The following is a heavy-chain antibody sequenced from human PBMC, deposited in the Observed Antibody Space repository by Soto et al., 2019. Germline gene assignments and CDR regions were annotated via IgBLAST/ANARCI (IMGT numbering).Heavy chain of an antibody. Sequence: PVVLQSLCSGASGEKCIDFGVHWVRQAPGKGLVWVSRISPDGRTTTYADSVKGRFTISRDNAKSTLYLQMNSLTVEDGAVYYCADSWLPTSYWGPGTLVIVSS. J-gene: IGHJ1*01. CDR3: ADSWLPTSY. V-gene: IGHV3-74*01. CDR2: ISPDGRTT. D-gene: IGHD3-10*01. CDR1: GEKCIDFG.